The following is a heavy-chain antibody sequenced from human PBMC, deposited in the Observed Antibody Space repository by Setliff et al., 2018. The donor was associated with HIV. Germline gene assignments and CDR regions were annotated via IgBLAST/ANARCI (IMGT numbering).Heavy chain of an antibody. V-gene: IGHV4-61*02. D-gene: IGHD1-1*01. CDR3: ARKDWTVAALEY. CDR2: LYNNGRNA. Sequence: SETLSLTCTVSGDSIINNPYYWTWIRQPAGKALEWIGRLYNNGRNANYNPSLQSRVIISADTSKNEFSLKLSSVTAADTAVYYCARKDWTVAALEYWGQGTLVTVSS. J-gene: IGHJ4*02. CDR1: GDSIINNPYY.